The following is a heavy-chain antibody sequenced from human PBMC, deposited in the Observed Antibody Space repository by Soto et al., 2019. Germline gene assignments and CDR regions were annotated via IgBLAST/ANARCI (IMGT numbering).Heavy chain of an antibody. Sequence: EVQLLESGGGLIQPGGSLRLSCAASGFTFSSYAMSWVRQAPGKGLEWVSSISGSDGITYYGDSVKGRFTISRDNSKNTLYLQMNSLRADDTAVYFCAKGFHIKFGTIPPPWYFDYWGQGTLVTVSS. CDR2: ISGSDGIT. CDR3: AKGFHIKFGTIPPPWYFDY. D-gene: IGHD3-16*01. V-gene: IGHV3-23*01. CDR1: GFTFSSYA. J-gene: IGHJ4*02.